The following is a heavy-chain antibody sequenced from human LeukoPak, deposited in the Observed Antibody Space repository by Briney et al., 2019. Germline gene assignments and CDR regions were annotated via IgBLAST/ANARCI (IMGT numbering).Heavy chain of an antibody. V-gene: IGHV4-39*07. D-gene: IGHD6-13*01. CDR1: SGSISRSYYY. CDR3: ARAYHSSWYLNWFDP. J-gene: IGHJ5*02. CDR2: IYHSGST. Sequence: SETLSLTCSVSSGSISRSYYYWGWIRQPPGKGLGWIGSIYHSGSTYYNPSLKSRVTISLDTSKNQFSLKLSSVTAADTAIYYCARAYHSSWYLNWFDPWGQGTLVTVSS.